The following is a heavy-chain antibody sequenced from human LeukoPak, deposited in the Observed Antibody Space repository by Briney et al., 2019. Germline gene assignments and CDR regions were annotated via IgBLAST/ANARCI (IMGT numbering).Heavy chain of an antibody. CDR1: DFTVSSNY. CDR2: IARGDST. D-gene: IGHD3-16*01. Sequence: GGSLRLSCAVSDFTVSSNYMSWVRQAPGKGREWVALIARGDSTFYPDSVKGRVTISRDKLKNTLYLQMKNLTAEDSAVYFCAREVMTNSWADPRDGMDGWGQGTTVTVSS. CDR3: AREVMTNSWADPRDGMDG. J-gene: IGHJ6*02. V-gene: IGHV3-66*01.